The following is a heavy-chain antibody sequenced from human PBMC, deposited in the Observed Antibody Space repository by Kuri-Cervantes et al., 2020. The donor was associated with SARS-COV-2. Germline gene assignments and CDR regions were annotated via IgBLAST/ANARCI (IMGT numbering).Heavy chain of an antibody. CDR3: ARVKSVVTPDIDY. J-gene: IGHJ4*02. CDR2: INHSGST. V-gene: IGHV4-34*01. D-gene: IGHD4-23*01. Sequence: SETLSLTCAVYGGSFSGYYWSWIRQPPGKGLEWIGEINHSGSTNYNPSFKSRVTISVDTSKNQFSLKLSSVTAADTAVYYCARVKSVVTPDIDYWGQGTLVTVSS. CDR1: GGSFSGYY.